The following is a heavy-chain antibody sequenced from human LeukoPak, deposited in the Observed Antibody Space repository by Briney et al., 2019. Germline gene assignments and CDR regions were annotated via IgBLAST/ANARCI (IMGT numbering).Heavy chain of an antibody. J-gene: IGHJ6*03. Sequence: SLTLASAVSGFTSSSYAMSWDRQAARKGLEWVSAFSGSGGSTYYADSVKGRFSICRDNSKNPLYLQMNSVRAEDPAVYYCTKGGEDIVVVPAAISYYYYMDVWGKGTTVTVSS. CDR3: TKGGEDIVVVPAAISYYYYMDV. CDR2: FSGSGGST. D-gene: IGHD2-2*02. V-gene: IGHV3-23*01. CDR1: GFTSSSYA.